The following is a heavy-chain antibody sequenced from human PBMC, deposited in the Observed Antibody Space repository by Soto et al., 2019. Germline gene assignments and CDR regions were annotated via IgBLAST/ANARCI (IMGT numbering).Heavy chain of an antibody. V-gene: IGHV3-30-3*01. CDR3: ARGGRWELLRSKGSAFDI. Sequence: QVQLVESGGGVVQPGRSLRLSCAASGFTFSSYAMHWVRQAPGKGLEWVAVISYDGSNKYYADSVKGRFTISRDNSKNTLYLQMNSLRAEDTAVYYCARGGRWELLRSKGSAFDIWDQGTMVTVSS. CDR2: ISYDGSNK. CDR1: GFTFSSYA. J-gene: IGHJ3*02. D-gene: IGHD1-26*01.